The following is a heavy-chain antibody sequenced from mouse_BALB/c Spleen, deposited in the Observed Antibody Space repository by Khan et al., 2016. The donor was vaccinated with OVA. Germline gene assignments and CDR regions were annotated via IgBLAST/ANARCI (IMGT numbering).Heavy chain of an antibody. Sequence: EVELVESGGDLVKPGGSLKLSCAASGFTFSTFGMSWVRQTPDKRLEWVATISSGGTYTYYPDSVKGRFPIYRDNAKNTLDLQMSSLRSEDTAIYYCARHWVGIMDFWGQGTSVTVSS. CDR3: ARHWVGIMDF. CDR1: GFTFSTFG. CDR2: ISSGGTYT. D-gene: IGHD1-1*01. V-gene: IGHV5-6*01. J-gene: IGHJ4*01.